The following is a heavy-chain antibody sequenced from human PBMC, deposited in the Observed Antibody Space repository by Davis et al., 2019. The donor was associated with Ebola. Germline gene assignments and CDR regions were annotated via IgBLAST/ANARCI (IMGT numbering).Heavy chain of an antibody. J-gene: IGHJ5*02. CDR3: AKVRGQLIVWWFDP. Sequence: GESLKISCAASGFTFSSYAMHWVRQAPGRGLEWVAVIWYDGSNKYYADSVKGRFTISRDNSKNTLYLQMNSLRAEDTAVYYCAKVRGQLIVWWFDPWGQGTLVTVSS. V-gene: IGHV3-33*06. D-gene: IGHD3-16*01. CDR1: GFTFSSYA. CDR2: IWYDGSNK.